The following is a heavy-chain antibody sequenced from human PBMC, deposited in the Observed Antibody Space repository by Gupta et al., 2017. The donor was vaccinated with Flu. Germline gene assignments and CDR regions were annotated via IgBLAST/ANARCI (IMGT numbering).Heavy chain of an antibody. CDR3: ARHLYYDSGRGYPHTLDA. J-gene: IGHJ5*02. CDR1: GVAIKNFY. V-gene: IGHV4-59*08. CDR2: VQHSGKT. Sequence: QVQLQESGPGLVKPSATVSLTCNVSGVAIKNFYWSWIRQTPGNGFEWIGFVQHSGKTTYNPSLKSRVTMSVDMSKNQFSLKMTSVTAADTAVEFCARHLYYDSGRGYPHTLDAWGQGTMVTVSS. D-gene: IGHD3-3*01.